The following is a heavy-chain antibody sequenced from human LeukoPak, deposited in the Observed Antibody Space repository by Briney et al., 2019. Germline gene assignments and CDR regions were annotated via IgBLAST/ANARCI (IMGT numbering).Heavy chain of an antibody. J-gene: IGHJ4*02. CDR2: ISGSGSTI. CDR3: ARSDYSYGYFDY. Sequence: PGGSLRLSCTASGFTFGDYAMNWVRQAPGKGLEWVSYISGSGSTIYYADSVKGRFTISRDNAKNSLYLQMNSLRAEDTAVFYCARSDYSYGYFDYWGQGALVTVSS. V-gene: IGHV3-48*03. CDR1: GFTFGDYA. D-gene: IGHD5-18*01.